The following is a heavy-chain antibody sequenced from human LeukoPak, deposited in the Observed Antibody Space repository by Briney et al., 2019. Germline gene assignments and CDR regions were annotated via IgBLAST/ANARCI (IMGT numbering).Heavy chain of an antibody. V-gene: IGHV4-34*01. D-gene: IGHD4-17*01. CDR2: IYYSGST. J-gene: IGHJ4*02. CDR1: GGSFSGYY. Sequence: SETLSLTCAVYGGSFSGYYWSWIRQPPGKGLEWIGSIYYSGSTYYNPSLKSRVTISVDTSKNQFSLKLSSVTAADTAVYYCARDQRGYGDYVDYWGQGTLVTVSS. CDR3: ARDQRGYGDYVDY.